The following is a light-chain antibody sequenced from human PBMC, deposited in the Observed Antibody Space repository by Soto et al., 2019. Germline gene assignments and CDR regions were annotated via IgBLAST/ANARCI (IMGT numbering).Light chain of an antibody. CDR2: DAS. Sequence: EIVLTQSPVTLSLSPGERATLSCRASQGVGSYLAWYQQKPGQAPRLLIYDASNRATGIPARFSGSGSGTDFTLTISSLEPEDFAVYYCQQRSNWPITFGQGTRLEIK. V-gene: IGKV3-11*01. CDR1: QGVGSY. CDR3: QQRSNWPIT. J-gene: IGKJ5*01.